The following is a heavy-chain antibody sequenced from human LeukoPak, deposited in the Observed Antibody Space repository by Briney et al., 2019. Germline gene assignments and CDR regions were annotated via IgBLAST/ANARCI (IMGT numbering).Heavy chain of an antibody. Sequence: GGSLRLSCAASGFTVSNAWISSVRQAPGKGLEWGGRIKSKTDGGTTDYAAPVKGTFTISTHDSKNTLYLQMNSLKTEHTVVYYCTTSLYCSGGSCYSIDYWGQGTLVTVSS. D-gene: IGHD2-15*01. V-gene: IGHV3-15*01. J-gene: IGHJ4*02. CDR2: IKSKTDGGTT. CDR3: TTSLYCSGGSCYSIDY. CDR1: GFTVSNAW.